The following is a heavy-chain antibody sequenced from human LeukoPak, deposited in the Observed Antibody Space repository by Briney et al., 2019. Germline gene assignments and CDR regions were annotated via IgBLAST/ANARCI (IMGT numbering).Heavy chain of an antibody. CDR2: IYYNVET. J-gene: IGHJ5*01. D-gene: IGHD2-15*01. CDR1: GGSISSGSYY. CDR3: ARGPGAATQEAFDS. V-gene: IGHV4-61*02. Sequence: PSQTLSLTCTVSGGSISSGSYYWSWIRQPAGQGLEWVGRIYYNVETNYNPSLKSRVTMSVDTSKNQISLKVNSVTAADAAVYYCARGPGAATQEAFDSWGQGTLVTVSS.